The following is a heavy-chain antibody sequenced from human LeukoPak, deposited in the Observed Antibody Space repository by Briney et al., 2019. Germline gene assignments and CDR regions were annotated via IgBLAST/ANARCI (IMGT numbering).Heavy chain of an antibody. CDR1: GFTFSSYG. CDR3: AKSAYHYYGSGSHLSYYGMDV. CDR2: ISYDGSNK. D-gene: IGHD3-10*01. V-gene: IGHV3-30*18. J-gene: IGHJ6*02. Sequence: GGSLRLSCAASGFTFSSYGMHWVRQAPGKGLEWVAVISYDGSNKYYADSVKGRFTISRDNSKNTLYLQMNSLRAEDTAVYYCAKSAYHYYGSGSHLSYYGMDVWGQGTTVTVSS.